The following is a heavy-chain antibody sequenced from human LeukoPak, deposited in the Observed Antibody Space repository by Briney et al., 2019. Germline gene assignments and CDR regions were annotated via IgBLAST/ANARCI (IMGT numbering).Heavy chain of an antibody. D-gene: IGHD6-13*01. CDR3: ARYSSSWYTENYYYYYMDV. V-gene: IGHV4-59*01. J-gene: IGHJ6*03. CDR1: GGSISSYY. CDR2: IYYSGST. Sequence: SETLSLTCTVSGGSISSYYWSWIRQPPGKGLEWIGYIYYSGSTNYNPSLKSRVTISVDTSKNQFSLKLSSVTAADTAVYYCARYSSSWYTENYYYYYMDVWGKGTTVTVSS.